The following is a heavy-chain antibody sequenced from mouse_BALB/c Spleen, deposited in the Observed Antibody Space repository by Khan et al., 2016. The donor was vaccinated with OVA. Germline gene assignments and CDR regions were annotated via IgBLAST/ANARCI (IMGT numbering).Heavy chain of an antibody. CDR2: VSTGGSYT. J-gene: IGHJ3*01. CDR1: GFTFSTYD. V-gene: IGHV5-6*01. Sequence: EVELVESGGDLVKPGGSLKLSCAASGFTFSTYDMSWVRQAPDKRLEWVATVSTGGSYTYYPDSVKGRFIISRDNAKNTLYLQMSGLRSEDTAMFYCTRLAYYYDSEGFAYWGQGTLVTVSA. D-gene: IGHD1-1*01. CDR3: TRLAYYYDSEGFAY.